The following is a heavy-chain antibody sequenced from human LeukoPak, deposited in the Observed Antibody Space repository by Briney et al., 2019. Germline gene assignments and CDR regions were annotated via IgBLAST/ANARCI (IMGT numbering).Heavy chain of an antibody. J-gene: IGHJ4*02. CDR1: GGSISGHY. CDR3: GRGSGGSIDS. V-gene: IGHV4-59*11. Sequence: PSETLSLTCTVSGGSISGHYWSWIWQPSGKGLEWIGYLYYTGSTHYNPSLNSRVTISVDTSSNQFSLRLTSVTAADTAVYYCGRGSGGSIDSWGQGTLVIVSS. CDR2: LYYTGST. D-gene: IGHD3-16*01.